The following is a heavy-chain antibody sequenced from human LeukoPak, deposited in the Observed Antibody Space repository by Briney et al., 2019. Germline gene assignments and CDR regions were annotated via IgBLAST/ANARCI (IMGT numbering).Heavy chain of an antibody. CDR3: ARYGGYLDAVDF. J-gene: IGHJ3*01. D-gene: IGHD1-26*01. Sequence: AGGSLRLSCAVSGFTFSNYWMSWVRQAPAKGLEWVAYINQDGSERYYVDSMEGRFTISRDNAEKSLFLQMNNLRVEDTALYYCARYGGYLDAVDFWGQGTLVTVAS. CDR1: GFTFSNYW. V-gene: IGHV3-7*01. CDR2: INQDGSER.